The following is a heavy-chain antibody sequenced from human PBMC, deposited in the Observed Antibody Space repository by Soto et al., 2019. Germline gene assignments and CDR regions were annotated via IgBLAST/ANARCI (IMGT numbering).Heavy chain of an antibody. D-gene: IGHD6-13*01. J-gene: IGHJ6*02. Sequence: SVKVSCKASGVTFSSYAISWVRQAPGQGLEWMGGIIPIFGTANYAQKFQGRVTITADESTSTAYMELSSLRPEDTAVYYCARPRLGIAALYGMDVWGQGTTVTVSS. CDR3: ARPRLGIAALYGMDV. CDR2: IIPIFGTA. V-gene: IGHV1-69*13. CDR1: GVTFSSYA.